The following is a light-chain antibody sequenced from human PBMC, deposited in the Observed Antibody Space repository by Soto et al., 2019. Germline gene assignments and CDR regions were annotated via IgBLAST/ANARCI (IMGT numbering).Light chain of an antibody. J-gene: IGKJ1*01. CDR1: QSVSSY. CDR3: QQRSNWPRT. Sequence: EIVFTQSPATLSLSPGERATLSCRASQSVSSYLAWYQQKPGQAPRLLIYDASNRATGIPARFSGSGSGTDFTLIISSLEPEDFAFYYCQQRSNWPRTFGQGTKVDIK. CDR2: DAS. V-gene: IGKV3-11*01.